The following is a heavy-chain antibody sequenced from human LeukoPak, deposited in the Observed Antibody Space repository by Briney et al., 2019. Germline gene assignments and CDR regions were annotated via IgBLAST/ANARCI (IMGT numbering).Heavy chain of an antibody. J-gene: IGHJ6*03. D-gene: IGHD3-3*01. Sequence: PSETLSLTCAVYGGSFSGYYWSWIRQPPGKGLEWIGEINHSGSTNYNPSLESRVTISVDTSKNQFSLKLSSVTAADTAVYYCARGDYDFWSGYLTPHYYYMDVWGKGTTVTVSS. CDR1: GGSFSGYY. CDR3: ARGDYDFWSGYLTPHYYYMDV. V-gene: IGHV4-34*01. CDR2: INHSGST.